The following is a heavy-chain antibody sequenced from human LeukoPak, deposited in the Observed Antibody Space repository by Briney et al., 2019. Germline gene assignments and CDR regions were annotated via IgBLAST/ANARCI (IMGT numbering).Heavy chain of an antibody. Sequence: GGSLRLSCAASGFIFSSNYMTWVRQAPGKGLEWVSVIFSGGSTYYADSVKGRVTISRDNSKNTLYLQMNNLRGEDTAVYYCARVGPTRSDFDYWGQGTLVTVS. J-gene: IGHJ4*02. CDR2: IFSGGST. CDR3: ARVGPTRSDFDY. D-gene: IGHD1-26*01. V-gene: IGHV3-53*01. CDR1: GFIFSSNY.